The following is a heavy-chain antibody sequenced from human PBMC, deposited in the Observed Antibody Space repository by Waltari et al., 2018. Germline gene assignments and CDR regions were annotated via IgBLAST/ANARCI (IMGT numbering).Heavy chain of an antibody. CDR2: MIPIYGTP. CDR1: GGAFGSYA. CDR3: ARRNLGYAFDI. Sequence: QVQLVQSGAEGKKPGSSVKVSCKASGGAFGSYAITWVRQAPGHGLEWVGGMIPIYGTPNFAQKFQGRVTFTADESTTTAYMELTSLKSEDTAIYYCARRNLGYAFDIWGQGTLVTVSS. V-gene: IGHV1-69*12. D-gene: IGHD1-26*01. J-gene: IGHJ3*02.